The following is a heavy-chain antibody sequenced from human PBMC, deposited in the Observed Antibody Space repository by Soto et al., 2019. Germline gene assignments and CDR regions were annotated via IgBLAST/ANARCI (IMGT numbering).Heavy chain of an antibody. CDR2: IYYSGST. V-gene: IGHV4-59*01. CDR3: ARDSCGGDCYFDY. Sequence: PSETLSLTCTVSGGSISSYYWSWIRQPPGKGLEWIGYIYYSGSTNYNPSLKSRVTISVDTSKNQFSLKLSSVTAADTAVYYCARDSCGGDCYFDYWGKGTLVTVSS. J-gene: IGHJ4*02. D-gene: IGHD2-21*01. CDR1: GGSISSYY.